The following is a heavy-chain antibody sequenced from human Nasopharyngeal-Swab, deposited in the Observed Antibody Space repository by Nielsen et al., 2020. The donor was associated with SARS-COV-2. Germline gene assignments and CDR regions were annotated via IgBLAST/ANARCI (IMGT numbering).Heavy chain of an antibody. CDR2: ISYDGSNK. V-gene: IGHV3-30*18. D-gene: IGHD2-8*01. J-gene: IGHJ4*02. Sequence: WIRQPPGKGLEWVAVISYDGSNKYCADSVKGRFTISRDNSKNTLYLQMNSLRAEDTAVYYCAKELARAYLDYYFDYWGQGTLVTVSS. CDR3: AKELARAYLDYYFDY.